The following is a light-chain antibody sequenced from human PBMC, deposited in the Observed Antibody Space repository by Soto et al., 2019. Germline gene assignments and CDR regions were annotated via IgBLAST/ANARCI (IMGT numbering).Light chain of an antibody. CDR2: AAS. Sequence: DIQMNHSPSSLSASVGDRVTITCRASQRISSYLNWYQQKPGKAPKLLIYAASSLQSGVPARFSGSGSGTDFTLTISSLQPEDLATYYCQQSYSTPPVTFGPGTKGDIK. CDR3: QQSYSTPPVT. J-gene: IGKJ3*01. CDR1: QRISSY. V-gene: IGKV1-39*01.